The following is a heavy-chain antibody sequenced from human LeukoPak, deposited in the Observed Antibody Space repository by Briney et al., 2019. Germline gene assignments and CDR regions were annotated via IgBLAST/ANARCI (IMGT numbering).Heavy chain of an antibody. Sequence: GGSLRLSCAAPGFTFSSYWMGWVRQAPGKGLEWVANIKEDGSEKYYVDSVKGRFTISRDNAKNSLYVQMNSLRAEDTAVYYCAKRASTTDNWFDPWGQGTLVTVSS. D-gene: IGHD4-11*01. J-gene: IGHJ5*02. CDR1: GFTFSSYW. CDR3: AKRASTTDNWFDP. V-gene: IGHV3-7*03. CDR2: IKEDGSEK.